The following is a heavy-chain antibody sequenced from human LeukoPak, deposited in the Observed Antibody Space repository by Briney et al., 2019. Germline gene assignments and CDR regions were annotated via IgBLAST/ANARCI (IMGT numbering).Heavy chain of an antibody. Sequence: SETLSLTCAVYGGSFSGYYWSWIRQPPGKGLEWIGEINHSGSTNYNPSLKSRVTISVDTSKNQFSLKLSSVTAADTAVYYCAREGPDDFWSGYSPGNWFDPWGQGTLVTVSS. D-gene: IGHD3-3*01. V-gene: IGHV4-34*01. J-gene: IGHJ5*02. CDR1: GGSFSGYY. CDR3: AREGPDDFWSGYSPGNWFDP. CDR2: INHSGST.